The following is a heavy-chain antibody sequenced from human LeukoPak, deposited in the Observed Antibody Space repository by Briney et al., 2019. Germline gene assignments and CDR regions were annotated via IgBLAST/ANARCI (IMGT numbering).Heavy chain of an antibody. CDR1: GFRFSDYT. D-gene: IGHD1-26*01. CDR3: ARETSGSYSPPFDY. CDR2: IGGRGGST. V-gene: IGHV3-48*01. Sequence: PGGSLRLSCAASGFRFSDYTMTWVRQAPGKGPEWVSAIGGRGGSTYYADSVKGRFTISRDNAKNSLYLQMNSLRAEDTAVYYCARETSGSYSPPFDYWGQGTLVTVSS. J-gene: IGHJ4*02.